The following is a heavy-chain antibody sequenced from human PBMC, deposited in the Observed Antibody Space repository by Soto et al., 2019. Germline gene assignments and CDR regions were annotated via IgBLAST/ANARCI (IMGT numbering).Heavy chain of an antibody. CDR2: ISLSSSDI. J-gene: IGHJ3*02. V-gene: IGHV3-21*01. CDR1: GFSFGSYT. D-gene: IGHD3-22*01. CDR3: AAFLITTGQVNVAYDAFGM. Sequence: GGSLRLSCTASGFSFGSYTMNWVRQAPGKGLEWVSSISLSSSDIFYADSVKGRFTISRDNAKNSLFLQMNSLRAEDTAVYYCAAFLITTGQVNVAYDAFGMWGQGTMVSVSS.